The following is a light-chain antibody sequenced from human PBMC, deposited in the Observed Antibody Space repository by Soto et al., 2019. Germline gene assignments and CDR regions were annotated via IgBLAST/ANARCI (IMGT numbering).Light chain of an antibody. CDR3: SSYTSSTAYV. V-gene: IGLV2-14*01. CDR1: SSDVGGYNY. CDR2: EVS. J-gene: IGLJ1*01. Sequence: QSVLTQPASVSGSPGQSITISCTGTSSDVGGYNYVSWYQLHPGKAPKLIIYEVSNRPSGVSNRVSGSKSGNTASLTNSGLQAEDEADYYCSSYTSSTAYVFGTGTKVTVL.